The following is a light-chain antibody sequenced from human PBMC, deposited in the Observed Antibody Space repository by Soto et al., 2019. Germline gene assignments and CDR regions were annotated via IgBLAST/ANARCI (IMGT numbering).Light chain of an antibody. CDR3: MQGTHWPPWT. CDR1: QSLASFDGNTY. V-gene: IGKV2-30*01. CDR2: KVS. Sequence: EVVLTQSPLSLPVTLGQPASISCTSSQSLASFDGNTYLNWFHQRPGQSPRRLIYKVSNRDSGVPDRFSGSGSDTDFTLRISRVEAEDVGVYYCMQGTHWPPWTFGQGTKVEI. J-gene: IGKJ1*01.